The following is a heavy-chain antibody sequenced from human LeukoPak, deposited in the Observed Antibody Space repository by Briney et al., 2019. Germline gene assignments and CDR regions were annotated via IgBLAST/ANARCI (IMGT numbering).Heavy chain of an antibody. CDR2: MNPNSGNT. J-gene: IGHJ3*02. CDR3: YAHGVLADDAFDT. Sequence: ASVKVSCKASGYTFTSYDINWVRQATGQGLEWMGWMNPNSGNTGYAQKFQGRVTMTRNTSISTAYMELSSLRSEDTAVYYCYAHGVLADDAFDTWGQGTMVTVSS. V-gene: IGHV1-8*01. CDR1: GYTFTSYD. D-gene: IGHD2-2*01.